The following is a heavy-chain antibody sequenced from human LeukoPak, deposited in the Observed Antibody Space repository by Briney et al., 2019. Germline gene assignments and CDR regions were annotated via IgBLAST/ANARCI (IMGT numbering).Heavy chain of an antibody. V-gene: IGHV4-39*01. CDR1: GGSISSSSYY. Sequence: SETLSLTCTVSGGSISSSSYYWGWIRQPPGTGLEWIGSIYYSGSTYYNPSLKSRVTISVDTSKNQFSLKLSSVTAADTAVYYCARQAIFGVVIDWFDPWGQGTQVTVSS. CDR3: ARQAIFGVVIDWFDP. CDR2: IYYSGST. J-gene: IGHJ5*02. D-gene: IGHD3-3*01.